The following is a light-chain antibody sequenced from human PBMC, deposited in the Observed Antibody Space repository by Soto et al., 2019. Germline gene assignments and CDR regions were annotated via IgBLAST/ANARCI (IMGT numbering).Light chain of an antibody. V-gene: IGKV1-5*01. CDR2: DAS. J-gene: IGKJ2*01. CDR1: QSISSW. Sequence: STLSASVGDRVTITCRASQSISSWLAWYQQKPGKAPKLLIYDASTLESGVPSRFSGSGSGTEFTLTISSLQPDDFATYYCQQYNNYLMYTFGQGTKVDIK. CDR3: QQYNNYLMYT.